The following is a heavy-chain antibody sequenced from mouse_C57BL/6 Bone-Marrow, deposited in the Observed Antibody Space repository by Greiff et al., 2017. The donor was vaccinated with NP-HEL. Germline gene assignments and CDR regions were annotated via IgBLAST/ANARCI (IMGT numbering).Heavy chain of an antibody. D-gene: IGHD1-1*01. CDR2: IYPGSGSN. J-gene: IGHJ4*01. Sequence: QVQLQQPGAELVKPGASVKMSCKASGYTFTSYWITWVKQRPGQGLEWIGDIYPGSGSNNYNEKFKSKATLTVDTSSSTAYMQLSSLTSEDSAVYYCARWNTTGPYAMDYWGQGTSVTVSS. V-gene: IGHV1-55*01. CDR3: ARWNTTGPYAMDY. CDR1: GYTFTSYW.